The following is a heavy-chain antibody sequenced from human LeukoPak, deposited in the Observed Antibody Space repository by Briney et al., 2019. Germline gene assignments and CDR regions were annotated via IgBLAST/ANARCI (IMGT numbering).Heavy chain of an antibody. D-gene: IGHD3-10*01. V-gene: IGHV3-30-3*01. CDR1: GFTFSSYA. CDR3: ARGFGFD. CDR2: ISYDGSNK. Sequence: GGSLRLSCAASGFTFSSYAMHWVRQAPGKGLEWVAVISYDGSNKYYADSVKGRFTISRDNSKNTLYLQMNSLRAEDTAVYYCARGFGFDWGQGTLVTVSS. J-gene: IGHJ4*02.